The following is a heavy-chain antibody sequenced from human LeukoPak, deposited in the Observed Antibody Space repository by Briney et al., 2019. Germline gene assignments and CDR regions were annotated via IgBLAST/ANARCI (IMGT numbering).Heavy chain of an antibody. CDR2: ISGSGGST. Sequence: GASLRLSCAASGFTFRSYAMSWVRQAPGKGLEWVSAISGSGGSTYYADSVKGRFTISRDNSKNTLYLQMNSLRAEDTAVYYCAKGPATHDAFDIWGQGTMVTVSS. CDR3: AKGPATHDAFDI. V-gene: IGHV3-23*01. D-gene: IGHD1-26*01. J-gene: IGHJ3*02. CDR1: GFTFRSYA.